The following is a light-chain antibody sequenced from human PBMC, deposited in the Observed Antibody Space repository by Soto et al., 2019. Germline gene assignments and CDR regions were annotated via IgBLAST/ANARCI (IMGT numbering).Light chain of an antibody. Sequence: EIVLTQSPGTLSLSPGERATLSCRASQSVSSSYLAWYQQKPGQAPRLLIYGASSRATGIPDRFSGSGSGTDFTLTISRLEPEDFAVYYCQQYSGSPFTFGPGTKVD. CDR2: GAS. V-gene: IGKV3-20*01. CDR1: QSVSSSY. J-gene: IGKJ3*01. CDR3: QQYSGSPFT.